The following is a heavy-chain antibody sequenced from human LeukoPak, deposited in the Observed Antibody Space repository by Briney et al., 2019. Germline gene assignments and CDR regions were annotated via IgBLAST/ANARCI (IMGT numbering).Heavy chain of an antibody. CDR2: INHSGST. J-gene: IGHJ3*02. CDR3: ARGWGVGATAGAFDI. V-gene: IGHV4-34*01. Sequence: SETLSLTCAVYGGSFSGYYWSWIRQPPGKGLEWIGEINHSGSTSYNPSLKSRVTISVDTSKNQFSLKLSSVTAADTAVYYCARGWGVGATAGAFDIWGQGTMVTVSS. CDR1: GGSFSGYY. D-gene: IGHD1-26*01.